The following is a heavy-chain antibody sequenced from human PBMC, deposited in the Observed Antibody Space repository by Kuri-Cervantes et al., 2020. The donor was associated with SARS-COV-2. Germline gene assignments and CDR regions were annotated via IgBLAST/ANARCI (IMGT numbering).Heavy chain of an antibody. CDR2: ISGSGGST. Sequence: GGSLRLSCAASGFTFSSYAMSWVRQAPGKGLEWVSAISGSGGSTYYADSVKGRFTISRDNSKNTLYLQLNNLRTEDTAVYYCAGFPEWELLPFDIWDQGTMVTVSS. V-gene: IGHV3-23*01. CDR3: AGFPEWELLPFDI. D-gene: IGHD1-26*01. J-gene: IGHJ3*02. CDR1: GFTFSSYA.